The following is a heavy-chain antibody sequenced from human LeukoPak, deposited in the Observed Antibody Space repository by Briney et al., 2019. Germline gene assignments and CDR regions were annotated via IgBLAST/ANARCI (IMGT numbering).Heavy chain of an antibody. V-gene: IGHV3-30*02. CDR3: AKISSSAESNFDY. Sequence: PGGSLRLSCAASGFTSSTYAMHWVRQAPGKGLEWVAFIWPDGSKKYYADSVKGRFAISRENSKNTVYLQMNDLRPEDTALYFCAKISSSAESNFDYWGQGTLLTVSS. J-gene: IGHJ4*02. D-gene: IGHD6-25*01. CDR2: IWPDGSKK. CDR1: GFTSSTYA.